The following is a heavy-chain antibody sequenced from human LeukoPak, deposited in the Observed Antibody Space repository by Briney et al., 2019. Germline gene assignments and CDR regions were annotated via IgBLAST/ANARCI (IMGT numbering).Heavy chain of an antibody. D-gene: IGHD2-2*01. J-gene: IGHJ4*02. CDR3: AKASSETNFDY. V-gene: IGHV3-66*01. Sequence: GGSLRLSCAASGFTVSSNYMSWVRQAPGKGLEWVSVIYSGGNTYYADSVKGRFTISRDNSQNTLYLQMNSLRVEDTAIYYCAKASSETNFDYWGQGTLVTVSS. CDR2: IYSGGNT. CDR1: GFTVSSNY.